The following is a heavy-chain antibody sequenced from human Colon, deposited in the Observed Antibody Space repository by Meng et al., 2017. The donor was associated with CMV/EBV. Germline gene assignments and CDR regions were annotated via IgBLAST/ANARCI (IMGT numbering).Heavy chain of an antibody. D-gene: IGHD4-23*01. CDR3: ATVGGNSGSYYYGLDI. J-gene: IGHJ6*02. V-gene: IGHV1-69*02. CDR1: GGAFSSYS. Sequence: SVKVSCKSSGGAFSSYSFIWVRQAPGQGLEWMGRITPFVDITHSAQKFQGRVAITADRSTSTVHMELSSLRSEDTAVYYCATVGGNSGSYYYGLDIWGQGTTVTVSS. CDR2: ITPFVDIT.